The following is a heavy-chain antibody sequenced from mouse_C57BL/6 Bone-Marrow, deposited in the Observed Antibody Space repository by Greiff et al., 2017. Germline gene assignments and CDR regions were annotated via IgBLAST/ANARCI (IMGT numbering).Heavy chain of an antibody. D-gene: IGHD2-2*01. CDR1: GYTFTSYW. V-gene: IGHV1-64*01. CDR3: ARYGYPLAMDY. Sequence: VKLMESGAELVKPGASVKLSCKASGYTFTSYWMHWVKQRPGQGLEWIGMIHPNSGSTNYNEKFKSKATLTVDKSSSTAYMQLSSLTSEDSAVYYCARYGYPLAMDYWGQGTSVTVSS. CDR2: IHPNSGST. J-gene: IGHJ4*01.